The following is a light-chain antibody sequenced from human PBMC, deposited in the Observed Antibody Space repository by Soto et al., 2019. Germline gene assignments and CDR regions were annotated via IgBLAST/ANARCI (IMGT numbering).Light chain of an antibody. CDR3: SSYTSSSALDVV. CDR2: DVS. V-gene: IGLV2-14*03. CDR1: SSDVGGYDY. Sequence: QSALTQPASVSGSPGQSITISCTGTSSDVGGYDYVSWYQQHTGKVPKLMIYDVSNWPSGVSNRFSGSKSGNTASLTISDLQAEDEADYYCSSYTSSSALDVVFGGGTSSPS. J-gene: IGLJ2*01.